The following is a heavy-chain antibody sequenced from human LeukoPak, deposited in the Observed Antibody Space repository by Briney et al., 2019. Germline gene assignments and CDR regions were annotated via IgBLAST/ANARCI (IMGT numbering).Heavy chain of an antibody. CDR3: AKDLYLRGYYGSGSLGLFDY. V-gene: IGHV3-11*05. Sequence: GGSLRLSCAASGFTFSDYYMSWIRQAPGKGLEWVSYIRSSSSYTNYADSVKGRFTISRDNSKNSLYLQMNSLRTEDTALYYCAKDLYLRGYYGSGSLGLFDYWGQGTPVTVSS. J-gene: IGHJ4*02. CDR1: GFTFSDYY. D-gene: IGHD3-10*01. CDR2: IRSSSSYT.